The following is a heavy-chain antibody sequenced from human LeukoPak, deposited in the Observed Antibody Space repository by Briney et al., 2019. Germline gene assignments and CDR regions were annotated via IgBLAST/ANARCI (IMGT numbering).Heavy chain of an antibody. V-gene: IGHV3-23*01. J-gene: IGHJ4*02. CDR3: AKDTKVAAAGMGY. D-gene: IGHD6-13*01. CDR2: ISGSGGST. CDR1: GFTLSSYA. Sequence: QPGGSLRLSCAASGFTLSSYAMTWVRQAPGKGLEWVSAISGSGGSTYYADSVKGRFTISRDNSKNTLYLQMNSLRVEDTAVYYCAKDTKVAAAGMGYWGQGTLVTVSS.